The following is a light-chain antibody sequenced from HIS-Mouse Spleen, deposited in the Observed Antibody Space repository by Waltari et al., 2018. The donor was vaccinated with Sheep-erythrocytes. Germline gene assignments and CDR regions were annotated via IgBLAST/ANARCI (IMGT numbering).Light chain of an antibody. CDR2: DVS. J-gene: IGLJ1*01. V-gene: IGLV2-11*01. Sequence: QSALTQPRSVSGSPGQSVTISCTGTSSDVGGYNYVPWYQQHPGKAPKLMISDVSKRPSGVPDRFTGSKSGNTASLTISGLQAEDEADYYCCSYAGSYNHVFATGTKVTVL. CDR3: CSYAGSYNHV. CDR1: SSDVGGYNY.